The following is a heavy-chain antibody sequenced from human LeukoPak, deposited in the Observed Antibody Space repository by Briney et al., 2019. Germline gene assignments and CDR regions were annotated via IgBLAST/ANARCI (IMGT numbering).Heavy chain of an antibody. CDR2: ISSSSSYI. CDR1: GFTFSSYS. CDR3: ARDEGIAAAGASFDY. J-gene: IGHJ4*02. D-gene: IGHD6-13*01. Sequence: GGPLRLSCAASGFTFSSYSMNWVRQAPGKGLEWVSSISSSSSYIYYADSVKGRFTISRDNAKNSLYLQMNSLRAEDTAVYYCARDEGIAAAGASFDYWGQGTLVTVSS. V-gene: IGHV3-21*01.